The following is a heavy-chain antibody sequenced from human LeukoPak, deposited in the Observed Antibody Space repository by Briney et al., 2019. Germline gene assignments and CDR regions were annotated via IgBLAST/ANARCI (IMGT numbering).Heavy chain of an antibody. CDR3: GRTTSNVFDI. CDR1: GFTFSNYG. J-gene: IGHJ3*02. Sequence: GGSLRLSCAASGFTFSNYGMHWVRQAPGKGLVWVSRIHGDGSSTNYVDSVKGRFTISRDNAKNTLYLEMNSLRAEDTAVYYCGRTTSNVFDIWGQGTMVTVSS. CDR2: IHGDGSST. D-gene: IGHD1-7*01. V-gene: IGHV3-74*01.